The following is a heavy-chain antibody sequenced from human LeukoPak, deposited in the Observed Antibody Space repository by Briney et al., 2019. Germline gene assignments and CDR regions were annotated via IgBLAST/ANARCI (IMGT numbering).Heavy chain of an antibody. CDR3: ARVGYYDSSGYLDAFDI. Sequence: GRSLRLSCAASGFTFSSYAMHWVRQAPGKGLEWVAAISYDGSNKYYADSVKGRFTISRDNSKNTLYLQMNSLSAEDTAVYYCARVGYYDSSGYLDAFDIWGQGTMVTVSS. D-gene: IGHD3-22*01. J-gene: IGHJ3*02. V-gene: IGHV3-30-3*01. CDR2: ISYDGSNK. CDR1: GFTFSSYA.